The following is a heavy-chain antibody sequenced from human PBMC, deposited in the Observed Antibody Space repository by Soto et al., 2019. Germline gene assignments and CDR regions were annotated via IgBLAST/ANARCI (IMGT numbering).Heavy chain of an antibody. CDR3: ARTGDFARELVA. J-gene: IGHJ5*02. D-gene: IGHD7-27*01. CDR2: VNPNSGVT. CDR1: GYSFCAYY. V-gene: IGHV1-2*02. Sequence: QVQLVQSGAEVKKPGASVKVSCKASGYSFCAYYVHWVRQAPGLGLEWMGWVNPNSGVTSYAQKFQDRVTMTRDTSISTAYIEMDRLKSDDTAVYYCARTGDFARELVAWGQGTLVTVSS.